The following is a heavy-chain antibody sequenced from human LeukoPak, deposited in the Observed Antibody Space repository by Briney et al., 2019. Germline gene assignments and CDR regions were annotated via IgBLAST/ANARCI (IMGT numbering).Heavy chain of an antibody. CDR3: ARTGVAGWFDP. CDR1: GGSIKSNNW. J-gene: IGHJ5*02. CDR2: IYHSGST. D-gene: IGHD2-15*01. V-gene: IGHV4-4*02. Sequence: SETLSLTCAVSGGSIKSNNWWSWVRQPPGKGLEWIGEIYHSGSTNYNPSLESRVTVSVDKSKNQFSLDLSSVTAADTAVYYCARTGVAGWFDPWGQGTLVTVSS.